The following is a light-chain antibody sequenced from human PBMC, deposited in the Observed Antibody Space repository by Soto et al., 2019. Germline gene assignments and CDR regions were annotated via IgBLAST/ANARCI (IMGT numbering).Light chain of an antibody. Sequence: EFVMTQSPATLSVSPAERATLSCRASQSVSSNLAWYQKPRGQPPRLLVYGASSRATGTPDRFSGNGSGTDSTPIISILEHEDFAVYYCQQYGTSRTFGQGTKVDIK. V-gene: IGKV3-20*01. CDR1: QSVSSN. CDR2: GAS. CDR3: QQYGTSRT. J-gene: IGKJ1*01.